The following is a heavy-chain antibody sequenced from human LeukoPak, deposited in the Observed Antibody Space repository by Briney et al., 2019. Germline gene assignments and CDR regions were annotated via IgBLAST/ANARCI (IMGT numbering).Heavy chain of an antibody. V-gene: IGHV1-46*01. Sequence: ASVKVSCKASGGTFSSYAISWVRQAPGQGLEWMGIINPSGGSTSYAQKFQGRVTMTRDTSTSTVYMELSSLRSEDTAVYYCARDALPATAYDYWGQGTLVTVSS. J-gene: IGHJ4*02. D-gene: IGHD2-21*02. CDR1: GGTFSSYA. CDR3: ARDALPATAYDY. CDR2: INPSGGST.